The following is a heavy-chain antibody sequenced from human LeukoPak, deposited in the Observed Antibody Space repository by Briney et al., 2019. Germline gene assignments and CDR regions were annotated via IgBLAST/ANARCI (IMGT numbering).Heavy chain of an antibody. Sequence: SETLSLTCTVSGYSISSGYYWGWIRQPPGKGLEWIGSIYYSGSTYYNPSLKSRVTISVDTSKNQFSLKLSSVTAADTAVYYCARGYSSSWALDYWGQGTLVTVSS. D-gene: IGHD6-13*01. CDR1: GYSISSGYY. CDR3: ARGYSSSWALDY. CDR2: IYYSGST. V-gene: IGHV4-38-2*02. J-gene: IGHJ4*02.